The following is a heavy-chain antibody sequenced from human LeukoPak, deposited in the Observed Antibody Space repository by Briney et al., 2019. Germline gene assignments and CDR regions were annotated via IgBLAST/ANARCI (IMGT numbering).Heavy chain of an antibody. Sequence: PGGSLRLSCAASVFTFCSYGMRWVRQAPGKGLEWVAFIRYDGSNKYYADSVKGRFTISRDNGKNTLYLQINSLRAEESDMHGCGCDQRSIIVVRATNWYFDLWGRGTLVTVSS. D-gene: IGHD2-2*01. CDR1: VFTFCSYG. CDR3: GCDQRSIIVVRATNWYFDL. V-gene: IGHV3-30*02. CDR2: IRYDGSNK. J-gene: IGHJ2*01.